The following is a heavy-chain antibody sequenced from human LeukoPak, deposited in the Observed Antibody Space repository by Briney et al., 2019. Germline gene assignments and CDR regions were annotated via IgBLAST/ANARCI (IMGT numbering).Heavy chain of an antibody. Sequence: GASVKVSCTASGYTFTSYAMNWVRQAPGQGLEWMGWINTNTGNPTYAQGFTGRFVFSLDTSVSTAYLQISSLKAEDTAVYYCVRDRDGVVVPAATFDYWGQGTLVTVSS. J-gene: IGHJ4*02. CDR3: VRDRDGVVVPAATFDY. CDR1: GYTFTSYA. D-gene: IGHD2-2*01. CDR2: INTNTGNP. V-gene: IGHV7-4-1*02.